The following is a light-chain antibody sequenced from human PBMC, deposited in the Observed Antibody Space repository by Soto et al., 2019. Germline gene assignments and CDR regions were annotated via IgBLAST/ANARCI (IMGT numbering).Light chain of an antibody. CDR2: TAS. CDR1: QGIRSD. CDR3: QQLNIYPIT. J-gene: IGKJ5*01. V-gene: IGKV1-9*01. Sequence: DIQLTQSPSFLSASIGDRVTITCRASQGIRSDLAWYQQKPGKAPNRLIYTASTLQTGVPSRFSGSGSGTEFTLTISSLQPEDFATYYCQQLNIYPITFGQGTRLEIK.